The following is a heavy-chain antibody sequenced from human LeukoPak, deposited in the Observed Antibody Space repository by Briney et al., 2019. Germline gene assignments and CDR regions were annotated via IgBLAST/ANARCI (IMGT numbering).Heavy chain of an antibody. D-gene: IGHD3-9*01. Sequence: PGGSLRLSCAASGFTFSSYEMNWVRQAPGKGLEWVSYISSSGSTIYYADSVKDRFTISRDNAKNSLYLQMNSLRAEDTAVYYCARVGYFDWLPNDYWGQGTLVTVSS. CDR2: ISSSGSTI. V-gene: IGHV3-48*03. CDR3: ARVGYFDWLPNDY. J-gene: IGHJ4*02. CDR1: GFTFSSYE.